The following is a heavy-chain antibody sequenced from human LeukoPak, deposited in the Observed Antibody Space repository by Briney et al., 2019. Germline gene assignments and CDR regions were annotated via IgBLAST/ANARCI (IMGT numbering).Heavy chain of an antibody. CDR1: VYSFTSYW. V-gene: IGHV5-51*01. D-gene: IGHD6-13*01. CDR3: ARHLHGAAGPYYFDY. Sequence: GESLKISGKGSVYSFTSYWIGWVRQMPGKGLGWMGIIYPGDSDTRYSPSFQGQVTISADKSISTAYLQWSSLKASDTAMYYCARHLHGAAGPYYFDYWGQGTLVTVSS. CDR2: IYPGDSDT. J-gene: IGHJ4*02.